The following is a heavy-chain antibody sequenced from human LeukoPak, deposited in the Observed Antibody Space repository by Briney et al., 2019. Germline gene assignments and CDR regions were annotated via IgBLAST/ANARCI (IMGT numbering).Heavy chain of an antibody. V-gene: IGHV3-23*01. CDR1: GFTFSSYA. D-gene: IGHD3-10*01. J-gene: IGHJ4*02. CDR3: AKYGSGTYYNGLH. CDR2: ISVSGENT. Sequence: GGSLRLSCAASGFTFSSYAMTWVRQAPGKGLQWVSTISVSGENTYYADSVKGRFTISRDISKSTLYLQMNSLTDEDTALYYCAKYGSGTYYNGLHWGQGTLVTVSS.